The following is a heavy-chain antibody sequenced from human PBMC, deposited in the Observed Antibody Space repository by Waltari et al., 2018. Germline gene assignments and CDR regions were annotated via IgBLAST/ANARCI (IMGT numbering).Heavy chain of an antibody. CDR3: ARAAAGGYHSDY. V-gene: IGHV1-8*01. J-gene: IGHJ4*02. CDR1: GYNFNSYD. Sequence: QVQLVQSGAEVKKPGASVRVSCKASGYNFNSYDFNWVRQASGQGVEWMGWMNPSSGNTGYAQNSQGRVTMTWNTSINTASMELSGLTAGDTAIYFCARAAAGGYHSDYWGQGTLVTVSS. D-gene: IGHD5-12*01. CDR2: MNPSSGNT.